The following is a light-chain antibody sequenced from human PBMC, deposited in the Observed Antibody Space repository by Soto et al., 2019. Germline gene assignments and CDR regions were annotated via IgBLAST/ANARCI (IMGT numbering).Light chain of an antibody. Sequence: EIVLTQSPCTLSLSPGERATLSCRASQSVSSSYLAWYQQKPGQAPRLLIYGASSSATGMPDRFSGSGSGTDFTLTISRLEPEDFAVYYCQQYGSSRGTFGQGTKVDIK. V-gene: IGKV3-20*01. CDR2: GAS. J-gene: IGKJ1*01. CDR3: QQYGSSRGT. CDR1: QSVSSSY.